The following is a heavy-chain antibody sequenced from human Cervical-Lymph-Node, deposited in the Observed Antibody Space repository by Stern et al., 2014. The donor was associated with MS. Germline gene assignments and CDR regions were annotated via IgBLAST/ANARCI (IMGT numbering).Heavy chain of an antibody. V-gene: IGHV1-58*02. CDR1: GFTYSTSA. J-gene: IGHJ4*02. CDR2: GVVASGDT. Sequence: QLVQSGPELKKPGTSVKVSCKASGFTYSTSAIQWVRQARGEGLEWIGWGVVASGDTNYAKKFQRTVTITRDTSTSTAYMALSSLKYDDTAVYYCAASTVDIVALDFWGQGTLVTVSS. CDR3: AASTVDIVALDF. D-gene: IGHD3-22*01.